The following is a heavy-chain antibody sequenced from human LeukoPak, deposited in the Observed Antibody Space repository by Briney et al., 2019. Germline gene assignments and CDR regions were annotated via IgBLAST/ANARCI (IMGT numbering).Heavy chain of an antibody. J-gene: IGHJ4*02. D-gene: IGHD3-3*01. V-gene: IGHV4-30-4*08. CDR3: ARGTPTYDFWSGYYTAAFDY. CDR1: GGSISSGDYY. Sequence: PSETLSLTCTVSGGSISSGDYYWSWIRQPPGKGLEWIGYIYYNGRTYYNPSLKSRVTISVDTSKNQFSLKLSSVTAADTAVYYCARGTPTYDFWSGYYTAAFDYWGQGTLVTVSS. CDR2: IYYNGRT.